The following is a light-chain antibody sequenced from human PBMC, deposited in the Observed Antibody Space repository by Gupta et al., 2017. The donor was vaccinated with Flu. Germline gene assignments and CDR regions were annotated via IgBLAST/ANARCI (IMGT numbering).Light chain of an antibody. Sequence: SYELTQAPSVSVSPGQPARITCSGDKVGDKYVHWYQQKPGQSPVLVLYQDNKRPSGIPERFSGSNSGNTATLTIGGTQTMDEADYFCQGWDTSPVFGGGTKLTVL. CDR3: QGWDTSPV. J-gene: IGLJ2*01. CDR2: QDN. V-gene: IGLV3-1*01. CDR1: KVGDKY.